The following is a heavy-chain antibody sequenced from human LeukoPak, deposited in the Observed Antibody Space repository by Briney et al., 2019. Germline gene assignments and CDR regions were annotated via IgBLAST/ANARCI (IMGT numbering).Heavy chain of an antibody. J-gene: IGHJ3*02. Sequence: PSQTLSLTCTVSGGSIRSGSYYWSWIRQPAGKGLEWIGRIYTTGNTNYNPSLKSRVTISVDTSKNQFSLKLSSVTAADTAVYYCARDKAGGAFDIWGQGTMVTVSS. CDR3: ARDKAGGAFDI. CDR2: IYTTGNT. D-gene: IGHD3-16*01. CDR1: GGSIRSGSYY. V-gene: IGHV4-61*02.